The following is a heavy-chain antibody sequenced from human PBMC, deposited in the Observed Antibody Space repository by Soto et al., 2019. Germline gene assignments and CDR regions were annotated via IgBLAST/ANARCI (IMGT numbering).Heavy chain of an antibody. CDR2: INHSGST. D-gene: IGHD4-17*01. V-gene: IGHV4-34*01. CDR3: ARGLGTVTNDY. J-gene: IGHJ4*02. CDR1: GGSFSGYY. Sequence: QVQLQQWGAGLLKPSETLSLTCAVYGGSFSGYYWSWIRQPPGKGLEWIGEINHSGSTNYNPSLKSRVTISVDTSKNQFSLKLSSVTAADTAVYYRARGLGTVTNDYWGQGTLVTVSS.